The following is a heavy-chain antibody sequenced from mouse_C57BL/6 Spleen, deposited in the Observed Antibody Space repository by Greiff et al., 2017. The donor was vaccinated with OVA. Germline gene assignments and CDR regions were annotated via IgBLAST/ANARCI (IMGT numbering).Heavy chain of an antibody. CDR3: ARSYSNVFDY. Sequence: EVQLVESGGGLVKPGGSLKLSCAASGFTFSDYGMHWVRQAPEKGLEWVAYISSGSSTSDYADTVKGRFTISRDNAKNTLFLQMTSLRSEDTAMYYCARSYSNVFDYWGQGTTLTVSS. CDR1: GFTFSDYG. CDR2: ISSGSSTS. D-gene: IGHD2-5*01. J-gene: IGHJ2*01. V-gene: IGHV5-17*01.